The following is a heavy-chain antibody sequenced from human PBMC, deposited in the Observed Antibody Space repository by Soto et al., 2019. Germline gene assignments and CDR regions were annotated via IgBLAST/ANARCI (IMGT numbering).Heavy chain of an antibody. J-gene: IGHJ6*02. Sequence: GGSLRLSCAASGFTFSSYWMHWVRQAPGKGLVWVSRINSDGSSTSYADSVKGRFTISRDNAKNTLYLQMNSLRAEDTAVYYCARVPGYCSGGSCYHIRDIHYYYGMDVWGQGTTVTVSS. CDR3: ARVPGYCSGGSCYHIRDIHYYYGMDV. CDR2: INSDGSST. D-gene: IGHD2-15*01. CDR1: GFTFSSYW. V-gene: IGHV3-74*01.